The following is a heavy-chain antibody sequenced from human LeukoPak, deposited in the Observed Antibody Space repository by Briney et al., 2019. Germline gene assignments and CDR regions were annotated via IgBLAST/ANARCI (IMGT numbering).Heavy chain of an antibody. CDR2: ISSSSSYI. D-gene: IGHD5-18*01. J-gene: IGHJ4*02. CDR3: ARDFGALRIQLWPHDY. V-gene: IGHV3-21*01. Sequence: GGSLRLSCAASGFTFSSHWMHWVRQAPGKGLEWVSSISSSSSYIYYADSVKGRFTISRDNAKNSLYLQMNSLRAEDTAVYYCARDFGALRIQLWPHDYWGQGTLVTVSS. CDR1: GFTFSSHW.